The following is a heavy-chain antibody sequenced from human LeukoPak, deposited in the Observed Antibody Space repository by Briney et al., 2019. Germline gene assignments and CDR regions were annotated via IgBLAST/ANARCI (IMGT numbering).Heavy chain of an antibody. CDR1: GGSISSSSYY. D-gene: IGHD6-19*01. Sequence: SETLSLTCTVSGGSISSSSYYWGWIRQPPGKGLEWIGSIYYSGSTCYNPSLKSRVTISVDTSKNQFSLKLSSVTAADTAVYYCARVSSGWYSGYYFDYWGQGTLVTVSS. J-gene: IGHJ4*02. CDR3: ARVSSGWYSGYYFDY. CDR2: IYYSGST. V-gene: IGHV4-39*07.